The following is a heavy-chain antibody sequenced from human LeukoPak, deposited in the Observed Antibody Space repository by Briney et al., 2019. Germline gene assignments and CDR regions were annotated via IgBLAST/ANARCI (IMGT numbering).Heavy chain of an antibody. D-gene: IGHD1-1*01. V-gene: IGHV4-38-2*01. J-gene: IGHJ5*02. CDR1: GYSISSGYY. Sequence: PSETLSFTCAVSGYSISSGYYWGWIRQPPGKGLQWIGSIFQRGYSYYNPSLKSRVTISVDTSRNQFSLKLSSVTAADTAVYYCAGDKETTGNGRPNWFDPWGQGTLVTVSS. CDR2: IFQRGYS. CDR3: AGDKETTGNGRPNWFDP.